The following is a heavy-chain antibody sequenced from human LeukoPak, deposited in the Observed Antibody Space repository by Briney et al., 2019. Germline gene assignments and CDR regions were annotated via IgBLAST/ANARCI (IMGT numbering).Heavy chain of an antibody. CDR1: GFTFSSYS. J-gene: IGHJ4*02. V-gene: IGHV3-21*01. CDR3: AAGVSSSSAFDY. Sequence: GGSLRLSCAASGFTFSSYSTNWVRQAPGKGLEWVSSISSSSSYIYYADSVKGRFTISRDNAKNSLYLQMNSLRAEDTAVYYCAAGVSSSSAFDYWGQGTLVTVSS. CDR2: ISSSSSYI. D-gene: IGHD6-6*01.